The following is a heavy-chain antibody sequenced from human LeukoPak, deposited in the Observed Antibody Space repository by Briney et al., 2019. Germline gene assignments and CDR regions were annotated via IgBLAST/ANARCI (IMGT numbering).Heavy chain of an antibody. Sequence: SETLSLTCTVSGGSISPYYWTWIRQAPGKGQEYIAYIHSSGSANYIPSLKSRVTISVDTSKNHFSLKMTSVTAADTAVYYCARLGFGYNSNYYYYYMDVWGKGTTVTVSS. CDR3: ARLGFGYNSNYYYYYMDV. D-gene: IGHD5-24*01. J-gene: IGHJ6*03. V-gene: IGHV4-59*08. CDR1: GGSISPYY. CDR2: IHSSGSA.